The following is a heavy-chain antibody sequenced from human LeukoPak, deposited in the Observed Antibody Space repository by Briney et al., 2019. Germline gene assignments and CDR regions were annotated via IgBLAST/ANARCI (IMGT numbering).Heavy chain of an antibody. J-gene: IGHJ4*02. CDR1: GGTFSSYA. D-gene: IGHD3-22*01. Sequence: ASVKVSCKASGGTFSSYAISWVRQAPGQGLEWMGWISAYNGNTDYAQKLQGRVTMTTDTSTSTAYMELRSLRSDDTAVYYCARVGIPLYYYDSSGYYGASDYWGQGTLVTVSS. CDR3: ARVGIPLYYYDSSGYYGASDY. V-gene: IGHV1-18*01. CDR2: ISAYNGNT.